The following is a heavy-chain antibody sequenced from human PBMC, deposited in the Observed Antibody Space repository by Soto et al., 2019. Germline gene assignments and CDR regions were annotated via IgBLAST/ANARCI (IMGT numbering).Heavy chain of an antibody. D-gene: IGHD1-26*01. CDR2: TKNKANSYTT. CDR3: ARITRSASGFSKGGDV. V-gene: IGHV3-72*01. J-gene: IGHJ6*02. CDR1: GFTISDHY. Sequence: EVQLVESGGNLVQPGGSLRLSCAVSGFTISDHYMDWVRQAPGEGLEWVGRTKNKANSYTTQYAASVKGRFTISRDDSNNSVYLQMNSLKTEDTAVYYLARITRSASGFSKGGDVWGQGTTVTVS.